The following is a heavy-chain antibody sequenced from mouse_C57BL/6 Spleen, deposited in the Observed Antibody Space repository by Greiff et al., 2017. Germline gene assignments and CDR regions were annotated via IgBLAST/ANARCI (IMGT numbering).Heavy chain of an antibody. CDR1: GYTFTSYW. J-gene: IGHJ1*03. Sequence: VQLQQPGAELVRPGSSVKLSCKASGYTFTSYWMHWVKQRPIQGLEWIGNIDPSDSETHYNQKFKDKATLTVDKSSSTAYMQLSSLTSEDSAVYYCARYCSSWYVDVWGTGTTVTVSS. CDR2: IDPSDSET. V-gene: IGHV1-52*01. CDR3: ARYCSSWYVDV. D-gene: IGHD1-3*01.